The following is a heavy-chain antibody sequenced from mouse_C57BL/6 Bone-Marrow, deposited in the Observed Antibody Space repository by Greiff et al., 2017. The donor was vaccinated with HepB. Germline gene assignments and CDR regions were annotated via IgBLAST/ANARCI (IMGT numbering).Heavy chain of an antibody. V-gene: IGHV5-16*01. CDR3: ARVSYYSNFFDY. Sequence: EVKLVESEGGLVQPGSSMKLSCTASGFTFSDYYMAWVRQVPEKGLEWVANINYDGSSTYYLDSLKSRFIISRDNAKNILYLQMSSLKSEDTATYYCARVSYYSNFFDYWGQGTTLTVSS. CDR1: GFTFSDYY. CDR2: INYDGSST. J-gene: IGHJ2*01. D-gene: IGHD2-5*01.